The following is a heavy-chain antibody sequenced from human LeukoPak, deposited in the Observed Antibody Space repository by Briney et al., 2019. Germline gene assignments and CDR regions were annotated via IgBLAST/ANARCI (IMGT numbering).Heavy chain of an antibody. D-gene: IGHD1-1*01. Sequence: GGSLRLSCAASGFTFSRYAMSWVRQAPGKGLEWVSAISGGGDNTYYADSVRGRFTISRDNSKNTLFLQMNSLRAEDAAIYYCAKPVDGASVQRYFQHWGQGTLVTVSS. V-gene: IGHV3-23*01. CDR3: AKPVDGASVQRYFQH. CDR2: ISGGGDNT. CDR1: GFTFSRYA. J-gene: IGHJ1*01.